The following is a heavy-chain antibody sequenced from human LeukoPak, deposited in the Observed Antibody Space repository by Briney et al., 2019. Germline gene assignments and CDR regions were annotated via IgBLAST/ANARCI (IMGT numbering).Heavy chain of an antibody. CDR3: ARGFSAYDPMGRF. V-gene: IGHV3-21*06. CDR1: GFTFSSYS. D-gene: IGHD5-12*01. Sequence: GGSLRLSCAASGFTFSSYSMNWVRQAPGKGLEWVSLISSTSSDIYYADSVKGRFTISRDNAKNSLYLQMNSLRAEDTAVYYCARGFSAYDPMGRFWGQGTLVTVSS. J-gene: IGHJ4*02. CDR2: ISSTSSDI.